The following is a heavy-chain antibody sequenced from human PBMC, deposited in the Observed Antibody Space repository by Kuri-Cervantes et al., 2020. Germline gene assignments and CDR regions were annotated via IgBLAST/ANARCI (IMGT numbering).Heavy chain of an antibody. CDR1: GYTFGNYG. CDR3: ARIKILEWPYYYYYMDV. D-gene: IGHD3-3*01. V-gene: IGHV1-8*02. Sequence: ASVKVSCKASGYTFGNYGISWVRQAPGQGLEWMGWMNPNSGNTGYAQKFQGRVTMTRNTSISTAYMELSSLRSEDTAVYYCARIKILEWPYYYYYMDVWGKGTTVTVSS. CDR2: MNPNSGNT. J-gene: IGHJ6*03.